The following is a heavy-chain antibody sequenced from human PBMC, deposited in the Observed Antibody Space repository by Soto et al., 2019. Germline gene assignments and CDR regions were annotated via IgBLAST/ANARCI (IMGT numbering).Heavy chain of an antibody. CDR2: INHSGST. CDR1: GGSFSGYY. D-gene: IGHD1-1*01. J-gene: IGHJ6*02. Sequence: PSETLSLTCAVYGGSFSGYYWSWIRQPPGKGMEWLGEINHSGSTNYNPSLKSRVTISVDTSKNQFPLKLSSVTAADTAAYYWARAGPNWNPRGGYYYCSYGRDVWGRGTTGTVSS. V-gene: IGHV4-34*01. CDR3: ARAGPNWNPRGGYYYCSYGRDV.